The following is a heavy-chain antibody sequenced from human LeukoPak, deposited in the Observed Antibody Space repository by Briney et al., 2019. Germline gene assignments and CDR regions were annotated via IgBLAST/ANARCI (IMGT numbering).Heavy chain of an antibody. CDR1: GFTFSSYS. J-gene: IGHJ4*02. D-gene: IGHD2-21*01. V-gene: IGHV3-21*01. CDR3: ARSSPDCGGDCYFDF. Sequence: GGSLRLSCAASGFTFSSYSMNWVRQAPGKGLEWVSSISSSSSYIYYADSVKGRFTISRDNAKNSLYLQMNSLRAEDTAVYYCARSSPDCGGDCYFDFWGQGTLVTVSS. CDR2: ISSSSSYI.